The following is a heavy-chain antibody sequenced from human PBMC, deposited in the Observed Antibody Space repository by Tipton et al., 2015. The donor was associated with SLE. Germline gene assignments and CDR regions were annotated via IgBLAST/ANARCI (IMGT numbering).Heavy chain of an antibody. V-gene: IGHV4-59*01. CDR3: ARSRPPSFWSGYSYQDYFPMDI. Sequence: GLVKPSETLSLTCNVSGGYLTNYYWSWIRQAPGKGLEWIGYVCSTTGTKYNPSLESRVTMSLSMSKKQVSLRLNSVTAADTAVYYCARSRPPSFWSGYSYQDYFPMDIWGQGTKVTVSS. D-gene: IGHD3-3*01. J-gene: IGHJ6*02. CDR1: GGYLTNYY. CDR2: VCSTTGT.